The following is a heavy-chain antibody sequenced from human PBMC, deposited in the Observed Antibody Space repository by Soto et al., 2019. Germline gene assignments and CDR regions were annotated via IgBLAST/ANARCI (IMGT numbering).Heavy chain of an antibody. CDR3: ARVPPGGYSGYDSAFDI. J-gene: IGHJ3*02. CDR1: GFTFDDYG. Sequence: GWSLRLSCAASGFTFDDYGMSWVRQAPGKGLEWVSGINWNGGSTGYADSVKGRFTISRDNAKNSLYLQMNSLRAEDTALYYCARVPPGGYSGYDSAFDIWGQGTMVTVSS. D-gene: IGHD5-12*01. V-gene: IGHV3-20*04. CDR2: INWNGGST.